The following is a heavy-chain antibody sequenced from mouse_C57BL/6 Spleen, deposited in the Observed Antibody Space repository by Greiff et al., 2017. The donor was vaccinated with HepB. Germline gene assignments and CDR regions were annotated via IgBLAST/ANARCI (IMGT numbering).Heavy chain of an antibody. CDR1: GFSLTSYG. D-gene: IGHD1-1*01. CDR2: IWRGGST. V-gene: IGHV2-5*01. J-gene: IGHJ1*03. CDR3: AKNSYYYCSSYWYFDV. Sequence: QVQLQQSGPGLVQPSQSLSITCTVSGFSLTSYGVHWVRQSPGKGLEWLGVIWRGGSTDYNAAFMSRLSITKENSKSHVFFKMNSLQADDTAIYYCAKNSYYYCSSYWYFDVWGTGTTVTVSS.